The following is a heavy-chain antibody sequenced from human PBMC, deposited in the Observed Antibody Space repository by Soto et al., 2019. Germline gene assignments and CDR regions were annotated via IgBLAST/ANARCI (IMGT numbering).Heavy chain of an antibody. J-gene: IGHJ4*02. CDR1: GFTFTDHH. CDR3: TRDNNAWAFDF. D-gene: IGHD1-1*01. CDR2: SSSKHYSFAT. Sequence: GGSLRLSCAASGFTFTDHHMDWVRQSPGKGLEWVGRSSSKHYSFATHYAASVTGRFTISRDESTNPFYLQMNSLKTEDTAIYYCTRDNNAWAFDFWGQGALVTVSS. V-gene: IGHV3-72*01.